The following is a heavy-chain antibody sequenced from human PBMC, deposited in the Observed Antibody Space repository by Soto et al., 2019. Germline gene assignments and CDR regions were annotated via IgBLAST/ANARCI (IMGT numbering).Heavy chain of an antibody. CDR1: GYIIKNYC. J-gene: IGHJ4*02. Sequence: PGESLKTSCKAPGYIIKNYCIGWVRQMPGQGLGWMGIIFPDDSDPRYSPSFQGHVTLPLDKSISTAYLQWSSLKASDSAIYYCFRGGVTSRTFDYWGQGTLVTVSS. D-gene: IGHD3-16*01. CDR2: IFPDDSDP. V-gene: IGHV5-51*01. CDR3: FRGGVTSRTFDY.